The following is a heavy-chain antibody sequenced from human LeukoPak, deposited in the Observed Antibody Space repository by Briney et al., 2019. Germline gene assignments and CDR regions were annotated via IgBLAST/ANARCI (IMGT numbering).Heavy chain of an antibody. D-gene: IGHD3-3*01. CDR2: INHSGST. CDR3: AGLRFLEWTYYYYMDV. V-gene: IGHV4-34*01. Sequence: SETLSLTCAVYGGSFSGYYWSWIRQPPGKGLEWIGEINHSGSTNYNPSLKSRVTISVDTSKNQLSLKLSSVTAADTAVYYCAGLRFLEWTYYYYMDVWGKGTTVTVSS. CDR1: GGSFSGYY. J-gene: IGHJ6*03.